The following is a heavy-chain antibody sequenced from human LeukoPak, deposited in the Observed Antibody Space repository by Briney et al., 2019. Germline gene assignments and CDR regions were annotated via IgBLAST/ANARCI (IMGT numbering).Heavy chain of an antibody. V-gene: IGHV4-39*01. Sequence: PSETLPLTCTVSGGSISSSSYYWAWIRQPPGKGLEWIGSIYYSGSTYYNPSLKSRVTISVDTSKNQFSLKLNSVTAADTAVYYCARHDWFDPWGQGTLVTVSS. CDR2: IYYSGST. CDR3: ARHDWFDP. J-gene: IGHJ5*02. CDR1: GGSISSSSYY.